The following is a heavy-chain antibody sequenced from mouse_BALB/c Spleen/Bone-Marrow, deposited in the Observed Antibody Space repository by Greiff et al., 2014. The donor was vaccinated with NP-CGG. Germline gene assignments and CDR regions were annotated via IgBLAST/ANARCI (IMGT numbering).Heavy chain of an antibody. CDR3: ARHRYYAMDY. CDR2: IWSDGST. Sequence: VMLVESGPGLVAPSQSLSITCTISGFSLTNYGVHWVRQPPGRGLEWLVVIWSDGSTTYNSALKSRLSISKDNSKSQVFLKMNSLQTDDTAMYYCARHRYYAMDYWGQGTSVTVSS. V-gene: IGHV2-6-1*01. CDR1: GFSLTNYG. J-gene: IGHJ4*01.